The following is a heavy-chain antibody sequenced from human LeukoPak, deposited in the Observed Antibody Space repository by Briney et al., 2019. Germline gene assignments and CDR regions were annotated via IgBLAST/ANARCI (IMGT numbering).Heavy chain of an antibody. CDR3: ARGGAPVVPAVTYYFDY. CDR1: GYTFTSYG. Sequence: ASVKVSCKASGYTFTSYGISWVRQAPGQGLEWMGWIGTYSGSTNFAQKLQGRVTMTTDTSTSTAYMELRNLRSDDTAVYYCARGGAPVVPAVTYYFDYWGQGTLVTVSS. J-gene: IGHJ4*02. D-gene: IGHD2-2*01. V-gene: IGHV1-18*01. CDR2: IGTYSGST.